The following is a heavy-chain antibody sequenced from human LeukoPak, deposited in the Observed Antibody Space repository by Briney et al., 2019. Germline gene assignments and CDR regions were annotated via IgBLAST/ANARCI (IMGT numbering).Heavy chain of an antibody. J-gene: IGHJ4*02. CDR2: ISRSGAST. D-gene: IGHD1-26*01. V-gene: IGHV3-23*01. Sequence: PGGSLRLSCAASGFAFSSYAMSWVRQARGEGREWVSGISRSGASTYYAHAVEGRFTISRDNSKNTLYLQMNSLTAEDTAVYYYAKGSTQWDWGQGTLVTVSS. CDR3: AKGSTQWD. CDR1: GFAFSSYA.